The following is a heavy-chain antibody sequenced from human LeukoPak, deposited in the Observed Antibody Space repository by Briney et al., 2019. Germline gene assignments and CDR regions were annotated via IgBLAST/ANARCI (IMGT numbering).Heavy chain of an antibody. D-gene: IGHD3-22*01. V-gene: IGHV4-31*03. J-gene: IGHJ3*02. CDR1: GGSISSGCYY. Sequence: SQTLSLTCTVSGGSISSGCYYWSWIRQHPGKGLEWIGYIYYSGSTYYNPSLKSRVTISVDTSKNQFSLKLSSVTAADTAVYYCARSWKYYDSSGLFDIWGQGTMVTVSS. CDR3: ARSWKYYDSSGLFDI. CDR2: IYYSGST.